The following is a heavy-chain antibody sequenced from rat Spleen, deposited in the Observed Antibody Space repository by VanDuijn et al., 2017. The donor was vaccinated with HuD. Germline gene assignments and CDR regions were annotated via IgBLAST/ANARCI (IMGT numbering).Heavy chain of an antibody. CDR1: GFTFSTYG. Sequence: AVQLVESGGGLVQPGKSLKLSCSASGFTFSTYGMHWIRHAPGKGLDWVAYISSSSDTVYVDAVKERFTISRDIAKNTLYLQLNSLKSEDTAIYYCARRGAYGYDGSYFDYWGQGVMVTVSS. J-gene: IGHJ2*01. D-gene: IGHD1-12*03. CDR2: ISSSSDT. V-gene: IGHV5-62*01. CDR3: ARRGAYGYDGSYFDY.